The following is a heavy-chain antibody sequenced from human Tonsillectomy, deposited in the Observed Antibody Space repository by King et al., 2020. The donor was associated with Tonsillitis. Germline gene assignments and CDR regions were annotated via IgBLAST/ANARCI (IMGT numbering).Heavy chain of an antibody. CDR3: ARDTGGTVSWWFDP. J-gene: IGHJ5*02. D-gene: IGHD4-17*01. CDR1: GYSISSGYY. V-gene: IGHV4-38-2*02. CDR2: IYHSGST. Sequence: VQLQESGPGLVKPSETLSLTCTVSGYSISSGYYWGWIRQPPGKGLEWIGSIYHSGSTYYNPSLKSRVTISVDTSKNPFSLKLSSVTAADTAVYYCARDTGGTVSWWFDPWGQGTLVTVSS.